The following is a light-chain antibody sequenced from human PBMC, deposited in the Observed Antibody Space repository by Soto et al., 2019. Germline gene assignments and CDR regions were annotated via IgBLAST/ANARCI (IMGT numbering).Light chain of an antibody. CDR3: AAWDDSLNAVL. CDR2: SNN. CDR1: RSNVASNT. J-gene: IGLJ3*02. Sequence: QSALTQPPSASGTPGQRVTISCSGSRSNVASNTVNWYQQLPGTAPRVLIYSNNQRPSWVPGRFSGSKTGTSASLAISGLRSEDEGDYYCAAWDDSLNAVLFGGGTKLTVL. V-gene: IGLV1-44*01.